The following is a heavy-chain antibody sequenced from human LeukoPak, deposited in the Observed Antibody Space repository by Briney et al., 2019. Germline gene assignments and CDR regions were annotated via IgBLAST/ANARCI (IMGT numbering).Heavy chain of an antibody. CDR3: AGARRNIVATPFDY. CDR1: GFTFSSYS. D-gene: IGHD5-12*01. V-gene: IGHV3-21*01. Sequence: GGSLRLSCAASGFTFSSYSINWVRQAPGKGLEWVSSISSSSSYIYYADPVKGRFTISRDNAKNSLYLQMNSLRAEDTAVYYCAGARRNIVATPFDYWGQGTLVTVSS. J-gene: IGHJ4*02. CDR2: ISSSSSYI.